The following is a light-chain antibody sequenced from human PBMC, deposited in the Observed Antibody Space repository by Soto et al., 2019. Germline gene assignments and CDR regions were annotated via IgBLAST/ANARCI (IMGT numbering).Light chain of an antibody. CDR3: QHRSNWPPT. J-gene: IGKJ5*01. CDR1: QSVSSY. V-gene: IGKV3-11*01. CDR2: DAS. Sequence: EIVLTQSQATLSLSPGEGATLSCRASQSVSSYLTWYQQKPGQAPSLLIYDASNRATAIPARFSGSGSGTDFTLTISSLEPEDFAVYYCQHRSNWPPTFGQGTRLEIK.